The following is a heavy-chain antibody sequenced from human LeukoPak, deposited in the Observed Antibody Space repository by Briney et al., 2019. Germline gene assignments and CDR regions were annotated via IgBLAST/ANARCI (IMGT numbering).Heavy chain of an antibody. CDR3: VTKEPSTSGWSY. Sequence: GGSLRLSCTASGFTFNRDWTAWVRQAPGKGLEWVANIKEDGSEKNYVDSVKGRFTISRDNAGNSVYLQMNDLRAEDTGVYYCVTKEPSTSGWSYWGQGTLVTVSS. V-gene: IGHV3-7*01. CDR2: IKEDGSEK. J-gene: IGHJ4*02. D-gene: IGHD6-19*01. CDR1: GFTFNRDW.